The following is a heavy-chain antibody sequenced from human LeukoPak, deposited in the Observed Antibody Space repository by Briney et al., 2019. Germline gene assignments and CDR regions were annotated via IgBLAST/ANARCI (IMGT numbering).Heavy chain of an antibody. CDR1: GFTFSSFA. J-gene: IGHJ4*02. D-gene: IGHD6-19*01. Sequence: GGSLRLSCAASGFTFSSFAMSWVRQAPGKGLEWVSTISGSGGSTYYADSVKGRFTISRDNSKNTLYLQMNSLRAEDTALYYCAKVDKQWLAFDYWGQGTLVTVSS. CDR3: AKVDKQWLAFDY. V-gene: IGHV3-23*01. CDR2: ISGSGGST.